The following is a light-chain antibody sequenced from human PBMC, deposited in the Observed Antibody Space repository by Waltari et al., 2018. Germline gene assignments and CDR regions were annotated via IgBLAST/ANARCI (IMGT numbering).Light chain of an antibody. CDR2: KAS. J-gene: IGKJ4*02. Sequence: IQMTQSPSTLSASVGDRVTITCRASPCISTFLAWYQQKPGKAPELFICKASRLESGVPTTCRGSGAGTEFNRTISSRQPDDFATYDCQQYNTDPLTFGGGTKVEIK. CDR1: PCISTF. V-gene: IGKV1-5*03. CDR3: QQYNTDPLT.